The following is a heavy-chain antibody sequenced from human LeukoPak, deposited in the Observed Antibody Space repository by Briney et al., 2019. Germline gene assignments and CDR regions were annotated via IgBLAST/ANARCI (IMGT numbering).Heavy chain of an antibody. D-gene: IGHD1-26*01. CDR2: IIPIFGTA. Sequence: GASVKVSCKASRYTFTDYYIHWVRQAPGQGLEWMGRIIPIFGTANYAQKFQGRVTITTDESTSTAYMELSSLRSEDTAVYYCASQGIVGAITGGYWGQGTLVTVSS. CDR3: ASQGIVGAITGGY. J-gene: IGHJ4*02. V-gene: IGHV1-69*05. CDR1: RYTFTDYY.